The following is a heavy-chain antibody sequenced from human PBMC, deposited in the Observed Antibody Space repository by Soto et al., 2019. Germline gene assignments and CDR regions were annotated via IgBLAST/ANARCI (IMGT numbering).Heavy chain of an antibody. D-gene: IGHD4-4*01. J-gene: IGHJ6*02. V-gene: IGHV1-69*01. CDR1: GGTFSSYA. Sequence: QVQLVQSGAEVKKPGSSVKVSCKASGGTFSSYAISWVRQAPGQGLEWMGGIIPIFGTANYAQKFQGRVTITADESTSTAYMELSSLRSEDTAVYYCARDVGIYRNYDYYYYGMDVWGQGTTVTVSS. CDR2: IIPIFGTA. CDR3: ARDVGIYRNYDYYYYGMDV.